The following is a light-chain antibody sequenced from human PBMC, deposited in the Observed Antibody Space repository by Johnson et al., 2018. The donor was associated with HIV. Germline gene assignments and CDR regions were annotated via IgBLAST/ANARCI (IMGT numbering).Light chain of an antibody. J-gene: IGLJ1*01. CDR1: SSNIGNNY. CDR2: ENN. Sequence: QSVLTQPPSVSAAPGQKVTISCSGSSSNIGNNYVSWYQQLPGTAPKLLIYENNKRPSGIPGRFSGSKSGPSATLGLTGLQTGDEADYYCGTWDSSLSAGVFGTGTKVTVL. CDR3: GTWDSSLSAGV. V-gene: IGLV1-51*02.